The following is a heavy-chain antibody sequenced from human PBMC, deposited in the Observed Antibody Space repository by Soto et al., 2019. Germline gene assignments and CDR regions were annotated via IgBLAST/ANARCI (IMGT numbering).Heavy chain of an antibody. CDR1: GSIFSGYG. CDR3: ARYGIGGTAFRGLWDY. V-gene: IGHV3-33*01. CDR2: IWYDGSNK. Sequence: LVESGGGVVQPGTSLRLSCAASGSIFSGYGMHWVRQAPGKGLEWGAVIWYDGSNKYYADSVKGRFTISRDNSKNMLYLQMDSLRAEDTAVDYFARYGIGGTAFRGLWDYWVQGTLVTISS. D-gene: IGHD1-7*01. J-gene: IGHJ4*02.